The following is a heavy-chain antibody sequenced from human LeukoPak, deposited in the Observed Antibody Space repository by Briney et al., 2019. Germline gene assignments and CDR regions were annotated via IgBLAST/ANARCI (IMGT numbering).Heavy chain of an antibody. V-gene: IGHV4-59*01. J-gene: IGHJ5*02. CDR3: ARGQTHDFWSGYYQNWFDP. D-gene: IGHD3-3*01. Sequence: PSETLSLTCTVSGGSISSCYWSWIRQPPGKGLEWIGYIYYSGSTNYTPSLKSRVTISVDTSKNQFSLKLSSVTAADTAVYYCARGQTHDFWSGYYQNWFDPWGQGTLVTVSS. CDR1: GGSISSCY. CDR2: IYYSGST.